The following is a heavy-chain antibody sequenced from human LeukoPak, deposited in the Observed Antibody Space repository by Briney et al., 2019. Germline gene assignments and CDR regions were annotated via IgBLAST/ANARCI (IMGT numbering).Heavy chain of an antibody. CDR1: GFTFSSYS. Sequence: PGGSLRLSCAASGFTFSSYSMNWVRQAPGKGLEWVSYISSSSSTIYYADSVKGRFTISRDNAKNSLYLQMNSLRAEDTAVYYCASGYILDAFDIWGQGTMVTVSS. J-gene: IGHJ3*02. V-gene: IGHV3-48*01. D-gene: IGHD6-13*01. CDR3: ASGYILDAFDI. CDR2: ISSSSSTI.